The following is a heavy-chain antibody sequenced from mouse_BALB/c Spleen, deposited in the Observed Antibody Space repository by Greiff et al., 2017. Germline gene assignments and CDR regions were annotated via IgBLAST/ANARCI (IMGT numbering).Heavy chain of an antibody. Sequence: EVKLMESGGGLVKPGGSLKLSCAASGFTFSDYYMYWVRQTPEKRLEWVATISDGGSYTYYPDSVKGRFTISRDNAKNNLYLQMSSLKSEDTAMYYCARGDDGYYAFAYSGQGTLVTVSA. J-gene: IGHJ3*01. V-gene: IGHV5-4*02. CDR1: GFTFSDYY. CDR2: ISDGGSYT. D-gene: IGHD2-3*01. CDR3: ARGDDGYYAFAY.